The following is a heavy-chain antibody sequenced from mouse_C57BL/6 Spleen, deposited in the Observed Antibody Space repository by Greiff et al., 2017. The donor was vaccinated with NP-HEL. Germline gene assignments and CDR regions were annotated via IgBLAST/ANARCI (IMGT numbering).Heavy chain of an antibody. J-gene: IGHJ3*01. V-gene: IGHV1-62-3*01. CDR2: IDPDSGGT. CDR1: GYTFTSYW. D-gene: IGHD2-3*01. Sequence: QVQLQQPGAELVKPGASVTLSCKASGYTFTSYWMHWVKQRPGRGLEWIGGIDPDSGGTKYNEKFKSKATLTVDKPSSTAHMQLSSLTSEDSAVYYCARSYDVFYVGFAYWGQGTLVTVSA. CDR3: ARSYDVFYVGFAY.